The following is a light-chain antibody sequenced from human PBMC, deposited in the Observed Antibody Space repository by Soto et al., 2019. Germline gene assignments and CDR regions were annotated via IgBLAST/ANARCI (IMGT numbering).Light chain of an antibody. CDR2: DAS. J-gene: IGKJ1*01. CDR3: QHYSLYSPWT. V-gene: IGKV1-5*01. Sequence: DIHMTQSPSSLSVSVGDRVTITCRTRQNINARLAWYQQRPGQAPKLLIYDASTVQSGVPSRFSGSGSGTEFTLTISSLQPDDSATYYCQHYSLYSPWTFGQGTKVEIK. CDR1: QNINAR.